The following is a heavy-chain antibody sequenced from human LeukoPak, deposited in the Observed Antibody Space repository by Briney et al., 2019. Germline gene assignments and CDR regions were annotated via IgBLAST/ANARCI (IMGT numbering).Heavy chain of an antibody. V-gene: IGHV1-2*02. J-gene: IGHJ3*02. Sequence: GASVKVACKASGYTFTDYNIHWVRQAPGQGLEWMGWTDPKRGATKYAQKFEGRVTMTRDTSITPVYMELSSLRFDDTAMYSCARVGLTRGEAFDIWGQGTMVTVSS. D-gene: IGHD3-16*01. CDR2: TDPKRGAT. CDR1: GYTFTDYN. CDR3: ARVGLTRGEAFDI.